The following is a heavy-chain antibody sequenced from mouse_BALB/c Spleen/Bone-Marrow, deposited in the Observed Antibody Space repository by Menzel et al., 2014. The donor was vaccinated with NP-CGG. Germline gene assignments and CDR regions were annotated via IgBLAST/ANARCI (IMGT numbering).Heavy chain of an antibody. CDR2: ST. D-gene: IGHD2-10*01. J-gene: IGHJ2*01. Sequence: STYYPDSVKGRFTISRDNAKNTPYLQMSSLKSEDTAMYYCARDGPYFFDYWGRGTTLAVSS. V-gene: IGHV5-6-3*01. CDR3: ARDGPYFFDY.